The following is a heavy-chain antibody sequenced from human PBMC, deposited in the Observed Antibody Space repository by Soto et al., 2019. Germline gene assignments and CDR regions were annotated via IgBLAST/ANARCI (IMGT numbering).Heavy chain of an antibody. D-gene: IGHD6-19*01. CDR3: AIYSRGWGMGYYYYMDV. CDR1: GGSISSYY. J-gene: IGHJ6*03. V-gene: IGHV4-59*08. Sequence: SETLSLTCTVSGGSISSYYWSWIRQPPGKGLEWIGYIYYSGSTNYNPSLKSRVTISVDTSKNQFSLKLSSLTAADTAVYYCAIYSRGWGMGYYYYMDVWGKGTTVTVSS. CDR2: IYYSGST.